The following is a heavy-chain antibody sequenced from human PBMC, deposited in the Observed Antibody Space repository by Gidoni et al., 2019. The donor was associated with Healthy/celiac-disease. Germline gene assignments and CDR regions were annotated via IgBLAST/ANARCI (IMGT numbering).Heavy chain of an antibody. D-gene: IGHD6-19*01. CDR1: GFTFSGSA. J-gene: IGHJ3*02. CDR2: IRRQANSYAT. V-gene: IGHV3-73*02. CDR3: TRRVAVAGNAFDI. Sequence: QLVESGGSFVQPGRSLTLSCAASGFTFSGSAMHWVRQASGKGLGWVGRIRRQANSYATAYAASVKGRFTTSRDDSKNTAYLQMNSLKTEDTAVYYCTRRVAVAGNAFDIWGQGTMVTVSS.